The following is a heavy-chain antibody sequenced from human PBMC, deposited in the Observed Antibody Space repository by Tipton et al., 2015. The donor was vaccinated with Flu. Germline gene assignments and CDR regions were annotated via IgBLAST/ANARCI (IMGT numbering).Heavy chain of an antibody. V-gene: IGHV4-38-2*01. CDR2: IHRSGST. Sequence: LRLSCAVSGDSIRNDYFWGWIRQPPGKGLEWIATIHRSGSTKYNPSLKSRVTISVDTSKNQFYLEMRSVTAADMAVYYCARRDFSNYVSDPKNWSDRWGQGTLVTVSS. J-gene: IGHJ5*02. CDR1: GDSIRNDYF. D-gene: IGHD4-11*01. CDR3: ARRDFSNYVSDPKNWSDR.